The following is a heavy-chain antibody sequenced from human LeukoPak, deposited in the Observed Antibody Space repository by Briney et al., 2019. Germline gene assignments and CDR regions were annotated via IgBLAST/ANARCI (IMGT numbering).Heavy chain of an antibody. J-gene: IGHJ4*02. CDR2: IWYDGSNK. Sequence: GGALRLSCAASVFIFSSYGMHWVRQAPGKGLEGVGVIWYDGSNKYYVDSVKGRFTLSRDNSKNTLYLQMNSLRAEDTAVYYCARDLRFGESIHLGYWGQGTLVTVSS. D-gene: IGHD3-10*01. V-gene: IGHV3-33*01. CDR3: ARDLRFGESIHLGY. CDR1: VFIFSSYG.